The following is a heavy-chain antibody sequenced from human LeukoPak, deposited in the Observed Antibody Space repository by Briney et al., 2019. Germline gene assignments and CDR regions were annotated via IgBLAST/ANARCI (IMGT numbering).Heavy chain of an antibody. Sequence: GESLQISCKASGYRFTNYWIGWVRQMPGKGLEWMGIIHPGDSGTKYSPSFQDQVTMSFDESTTTAYLQWSSLRASDSAIYYCARGGTYSYGSSDYWGQGTLVTVSS. CDR3: ARGGTYSYGSSDY. J-gene: IGHJ4*02. D-gene: IGHD5-18*01. CDR1: GYRFTNYW. CDR2: IHPGDSGT. V-gene: IGHV5-51*01.